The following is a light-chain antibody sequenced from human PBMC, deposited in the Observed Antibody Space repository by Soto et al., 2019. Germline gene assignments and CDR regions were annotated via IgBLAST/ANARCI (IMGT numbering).Light chain of an antibody. CDR3: QQSYSSPPT. CDR1: QSISNH. CDR2: AAS. Sequence: DIQMTQSPSSLSASVEDRVIITCRASQSISNHLNWYQQTQGKAPKLLIFAASSLQSGVPSRFSGSRSGPDFTLTISSLQPEDFETYYCQQSYSSPPTFGQGTKVDIK. J-gene: IGKJ1*01. V-gene: IGKV1-39*01.